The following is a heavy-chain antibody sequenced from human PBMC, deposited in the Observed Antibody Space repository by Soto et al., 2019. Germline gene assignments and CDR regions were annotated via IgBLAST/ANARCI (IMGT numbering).Heavy chain of an antibody. Sequence: SETLSLTCTVSGGSISSYYWSWIRQPPGKGLEWIGYIYYSGSTNYNPSLKSRVTISVDTSKNQFSLKLSSVTAADTAVYYCARMYYDILTGRYRGIDPWGQGTLVTVSS. J-gene: IGHJ5*02. CDR1: GGSISSYY. CDR3: ARMYYDILTGRYRGIDP. D-gene: IGHD3-9*01. V-gene: IGHV4-59*12. CDR2: IYYSGST.